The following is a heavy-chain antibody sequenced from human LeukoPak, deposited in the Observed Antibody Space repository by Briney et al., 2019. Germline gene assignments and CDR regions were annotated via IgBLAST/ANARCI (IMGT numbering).Heavy chain of an antibody. Sequence: GGSLRLSCAASGFTFSTYTMHWVRQAPGKGLEWVTVISYDGSNKYYADSVKGRFTISRDNSKNTLYLQMNSLRAEDTAVYYCARDDSPPRDWIQLWFIYGPQRAIDSWGQGTLVTVSS. CDR1: GFTFSTYT. J-gene: IGHJ4*02. CDR2: ISYDGSNK. CDR3: ARDDSPPRDWIQLWFIYGPQRAIDS. V-gene: IGHV3-30-3*01. D-gene: IGHD5-18*01.